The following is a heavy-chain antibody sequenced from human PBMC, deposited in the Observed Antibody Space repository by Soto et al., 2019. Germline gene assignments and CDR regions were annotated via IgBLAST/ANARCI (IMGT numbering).Heavy chain of an antibody. V-gene: IGHV3-11*01. Sequence: QVQLVESGGGLVKPGGSLRLSCVVSGFTFSDYYMSWIRQAPGKGLEWVSYISVSATTIYYADSVKGRFTMSRDNAKNSLYLKMNSLGAEDTAVYYCARAPTSYTYNSGYWGPDFWGQGTLVTVSS. CDR1: GFTFSDYY. J-gene: IGHJ4*02. D-gene: IGHD3-22*01. CDR3: ARAPTSYTYNSGYWGPDF. CDR2: ISVSATTI.